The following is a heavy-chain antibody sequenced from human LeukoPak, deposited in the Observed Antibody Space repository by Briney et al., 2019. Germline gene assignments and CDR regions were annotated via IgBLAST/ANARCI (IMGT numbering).Heavy chain of an antibody. D-gene: IGHD3-22*01. CDR1: VYTFTSYY. Sequence: ASVKVSCKASVYTFTSYYMHCVRQAPGQGLEWMGIINPNGGSTNYAQKFQGRVTMTRDTSTSTVYMELSSLRSEDTAVYYCARDPRLSSGYSTGILWYFDLWGRGTLVTVSS. CDR3: ARDPRLSSGYSTGILWYFDL. CDR2: INPNGGST. V-gene: IGHV1-46*01. J-gene: IGHJ2*01.